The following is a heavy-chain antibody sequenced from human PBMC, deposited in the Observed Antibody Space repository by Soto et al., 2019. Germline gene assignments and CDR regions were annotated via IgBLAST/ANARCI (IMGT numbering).Heavy chain of an antibody. D-gene: IGHD1-26*01. CDR2: IFYSGTT. V-gene: IGHV4-59*11. Sequence: QVQLQESGPGLVKPSETLSLTCAVSGGSISSHYWSWIRQAPGKRLEWIGDIFYSGTTNYNPSLKSRVTISVDTPKNQSSLKLSSVTDADTAVYYCARSSGSYFDYWGQGTLVTVSS. J-gene: IGHJ4*02. CDR3: ARSSGSYFDY. CDR1: GGSISSHY.